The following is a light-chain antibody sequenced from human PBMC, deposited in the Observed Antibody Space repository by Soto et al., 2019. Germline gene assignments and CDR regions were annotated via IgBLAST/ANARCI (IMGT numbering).Light chain of an antibody. Sequence: QSVLTQPPSASGSPGQSVTISCTGTSRDVGGYNYVSWYQQHPGKAPKLMIYEVSKRPSGVPDRFSGSKSGNTASLTVSGLQAEDEADYYCSSFAGSFYWVFGGGTKLAVL. CDR2: EVS. CDR1: SRDVGGYNY. CDR3: SSFAGSFYWV. V-gene: IGLV2-8*01. J-gene: IGLJ2*01.